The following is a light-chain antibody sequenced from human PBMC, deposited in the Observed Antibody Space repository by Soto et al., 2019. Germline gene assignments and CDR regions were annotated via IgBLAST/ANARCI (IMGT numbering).Light chain of an antibody. J-gene: IGKJ1*01. V-gene: IGKV3-15*01. CDR3: QQYDSWT. CDR1: ESVSRN. CDR2: DAS. Sequence: EVVMTQSPATLSVSPGERATLSCRASESVSRNLAWYQQKPGQAPRLLIYDASTRATGIPDRFSGSGSGKEFTLTIRSLQSEDFAVYYCQQYDSWTFGQGTKV.